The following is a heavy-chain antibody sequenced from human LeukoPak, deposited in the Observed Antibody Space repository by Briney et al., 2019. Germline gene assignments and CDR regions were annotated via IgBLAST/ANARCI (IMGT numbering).Heavy chain of an antibody. Sequence: SETLSLTCTVSGGSISSYYWSWIRQPPGKGLEWIGYISYSGSTNYNPSLKSRVTISVDTSKNQFSLKLSSVTAADTAVYYCARFLPAAAGRWFDPWGQGTLVTVSS. J-gene: IGHJ5*02. V-gene: IGHV4-59*01. CDR2: ISYSGST. CDR3: ARFLPAAAGRWFDP. CDR1: GGSISSYY. D-gene: IGHD6-13*01.